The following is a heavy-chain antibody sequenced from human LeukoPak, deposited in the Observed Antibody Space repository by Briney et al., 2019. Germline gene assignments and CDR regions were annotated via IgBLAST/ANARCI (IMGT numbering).Heavy chain of an antibody. V-gene: IGHV3-23*01. CDR1: GFTFSNYA. D-gene: IGHD4-23*01. CDR3: AKNVMTTLIPPAD. CDR2: ISGSGAST. Sequence: TGGSLRLSCAASGFTFSNYAMSWVRQAPGKGLEWVSGISGSGASTYCADSVKGRFTISRDNSKNTVYLQMNSLRADDTAVYYCAKNVMTTLIPPADWGQGTLVTVSS. J-gene: IGHJ4*02.